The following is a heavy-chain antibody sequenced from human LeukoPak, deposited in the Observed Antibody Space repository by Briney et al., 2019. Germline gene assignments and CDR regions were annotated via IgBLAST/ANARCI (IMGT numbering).Heavy chain of an antibody. CDR2: INHSGST. J-gene: IGHJ4*02. CDR3: ARASFDY. V-gene: IGHV4-34*01. Sequence: SETLSLTCAVYGGSFSGYYWSWIRQPPGKGLEWIGEINHSGSTNYNPSLKSRVTISVDTSKNQFSLKLSSVTAADTAVYYCARASFDYWSQGTLVTVSS. CDR1: GGSFSGYY.